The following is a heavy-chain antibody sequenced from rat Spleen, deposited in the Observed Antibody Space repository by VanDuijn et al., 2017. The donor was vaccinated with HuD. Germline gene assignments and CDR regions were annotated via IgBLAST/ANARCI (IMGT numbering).Heavy chain of an antibody. J-gene: IGHJ3*01. V-gene: IGHV3-3*01. CDR1: GYSIKSSYR. CDR3: ARDNYDGTYYYGFAY. D-gene: IGHD1-12*02. Sequence: EVQLQESGPGLVKPSQSLSLTCSVTGYSIKSSYRWNWIRKFPGNKLEWMGYINSAGSTNYNPSLKSRISITRDTSKNQFFLQMNSLRSEDTATYYCARDNYDGTYYYGFAYWGQGTLVTVSS. CDR2: INSAGST.